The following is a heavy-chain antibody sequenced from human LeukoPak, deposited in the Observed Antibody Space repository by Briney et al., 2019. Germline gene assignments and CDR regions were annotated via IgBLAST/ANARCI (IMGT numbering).Heavy chain of an antibody. D-gene: IGHD6-19*01. CDR3: ARDPPPSSGWYGFDY. CDR2: MSAYNGNT. V-gene: IGHV1-18*01. Sequence: ASVKVSCKASGYTFTSYGISWVRQAPGQGLEWMGWMSAYNGNTNYAQKLQGRVTMTTDTSTSTAYMELRSLRSDDTAVYYCARDPPPSSGWYGFDYWGQGTLVTVSS. J-gene: IGHJ4*02. CDR1: GYTFTSYG.